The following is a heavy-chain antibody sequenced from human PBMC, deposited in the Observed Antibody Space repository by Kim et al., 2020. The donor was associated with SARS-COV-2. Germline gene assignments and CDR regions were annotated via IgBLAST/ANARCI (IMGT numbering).Heavy chain of an antibody. Sequence: GGSLRLSCAASGFTFSSYAMHWVRQAPGKGLEWVAVISYDGSNKYYADSVKGRFTISRDNSKNTLYLQMNSLRAEDTAVYYCARDGKFLVGVIILRIRGMDVWGQGTTVTVSS. V-gene: IGHV3-30*04. CDR3: ARDGKFLVGVIILRIRGMDV. D-gene: IGHD3-10*01. CDR2: ISYDGSNK. CDR1: GFTFSSYA. J-gene: IGHJ6*02.